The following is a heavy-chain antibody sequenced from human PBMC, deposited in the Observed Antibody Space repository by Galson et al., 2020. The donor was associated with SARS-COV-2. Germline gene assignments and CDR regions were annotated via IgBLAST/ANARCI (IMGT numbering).Heavy chain of an antibody. CDR1: GFTVSSNY. CDR3: ASVDSSGYYFDY. D-gene: IGHD3-22*01. V-gene: IGHV3-53*01. J-gene: IGHJ4*02. Sequence: GESLKISCAASGFTVSSNYMSWVRQAPGKGLEWVPVIYSGGSTYYADSVKGRFTISRDNSKNTLSLQMNSLRAEDTAVYYCASVDSSGYYFDYWGQGTLVTVSS. CDR2: IYSGGST.